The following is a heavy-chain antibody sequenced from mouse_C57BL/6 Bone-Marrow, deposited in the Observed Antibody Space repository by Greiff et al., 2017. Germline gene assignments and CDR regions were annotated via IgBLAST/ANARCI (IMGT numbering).Heavy chain of an antibody. CDR2: IRNKANGYTT. J-gene: IGHJ1*03. CDR3: ARKNYWYFDV. CDR1: GFTFTDYY. Sequence: EVQLQESGGGLVQPGGSLSLSCAASGFTFTDYYMSWVRQPPGKALEWLGFIRNKANGYTTEYSASVKGRFTISRDNSQSILYLQMNALRAEDSATYYCARKNYWYFDVWVTGTTVTVSS. V-gene: IGHV7-3*01.